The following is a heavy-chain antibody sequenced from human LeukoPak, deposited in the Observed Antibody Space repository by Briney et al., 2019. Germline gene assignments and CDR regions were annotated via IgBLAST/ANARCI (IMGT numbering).Heavy chain of an antibody. J-gene: IGHJ6*03. D-gene: IGHD3-10*01. Sequence: GGSLRLSCATSGFTFSSYAMHWVRQAPGKGLEWVAVISYDGSNKYYADSVKGRFTISRDNSKNTLYLQMNSLRAEDTAVYYCARDPNLFGEFSDYYYYMDIWGKGTTVTVSS. V-gene: IGHV3-30*04. CDR2: ISYDGSNK. CDR3: ARDPNLFGEFSDYYYYMDI. CDR1: GFTFSSYA.